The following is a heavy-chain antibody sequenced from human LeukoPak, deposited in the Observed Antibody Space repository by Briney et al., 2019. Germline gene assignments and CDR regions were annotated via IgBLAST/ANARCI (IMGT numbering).Heavy chain of an antibody. V-gene: IGHV4-30-4*01. CDR3: ARENNDYGGKKAFDY. CDR1: GGSSRSGEYF. D-gene: IGHD4-23*01. CDR2: IHYSGNT. Sequence: SETLSLTCAVSGGSSRSGEYFWSWLRQPPGKGLEWIGHIHYSGNTYYNPSLKSRVSISVDTSKNQFSLKLSSVTAADTAVYYCARENNDYGGKKAFDYWGQGTLVTVSS. J-gene: IGHJ4*02.